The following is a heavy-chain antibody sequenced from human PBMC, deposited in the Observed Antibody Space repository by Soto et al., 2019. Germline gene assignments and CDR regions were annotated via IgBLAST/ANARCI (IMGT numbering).Heavy chain of an antibody. J-gene: IGHJ4*02. Sequence: QVQLQESGPGLVKPSQTLSLTCTVSGGSISSGDYYWSWIRQPPGKGLEWIGYIFYSGTTYYNPSLKRRXTXSXXTSKNQFSLQLSSVTAADTAVYYCARDGYCTNGVCYTVFDYWGQGTLVTVSS. CDR2: IFYSGTT. CDR3: ARDGYCTNGVCYTVFDY. CDR1: GGSISSGDYY. V-gene: IGHV4-30-4*01. D-gene: IGHD2-8*01.